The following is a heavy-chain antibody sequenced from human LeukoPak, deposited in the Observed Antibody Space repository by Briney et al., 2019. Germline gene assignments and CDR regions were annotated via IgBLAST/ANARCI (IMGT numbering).Heavy chain of an antibody. CDR1: GGTFSSYA. CDR3: AGLIVGATNDAFDI. D-gene: IGHD1-26*01. V-gene: IGHV1-69*05. CDR2: IIPIFGTA. Sequence: ASVKVSCKASGGTFSSYAISWVRQAPGQGLEWMGRIIPIFGTANYAQKFQGRVTITTDESTSTAYMGLSSLRSEDTAVYYCAGLIVGATNDAFDIWGQGTMVTVSS. J-gene: IGHJ3*02.